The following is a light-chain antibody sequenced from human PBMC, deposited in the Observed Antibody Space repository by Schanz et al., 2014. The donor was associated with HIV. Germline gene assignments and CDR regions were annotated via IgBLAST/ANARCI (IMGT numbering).Light chain of an antibody. CDR3: AAWDVSLNGPV. CDR2: GNN. Sequence: QSVLTQPPSVSGAPGQRVTISCTGTSSNIGAGYDVHWYQQIPGTAPKLLISGNNNRPSGVPDRFSGSKSGTSASLAISGLQSEDEGDYYCAAWDVSLNGPVFGGGTKLTVL. J-gene: IGLJ2*01. CDR1: SSNIGAGYD. V-gene: IGLV1-40*01.